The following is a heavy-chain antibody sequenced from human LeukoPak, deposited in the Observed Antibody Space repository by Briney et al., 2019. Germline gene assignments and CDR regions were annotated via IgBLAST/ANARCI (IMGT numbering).Heavy chain of an antibody. D-gene: IGHD5-18*01. V-gene: IGHV4-34*01. CDR3: ARSKRGYSYGYSMGFDY. J-gene: IGHJ4*02. Sequence: KPSETLSLTCAVYGGSFSGYYWSWIRQPPGKGLEWIGEINHSGSTNYNPSLKSRVTISVDTSKNQFSLKLSSVTAADTAVYYCARSKRGYSYGYSMGFDYWGQGTLVTVSS. CDR1: GGSFSGYY. CDR2: INHSGST.